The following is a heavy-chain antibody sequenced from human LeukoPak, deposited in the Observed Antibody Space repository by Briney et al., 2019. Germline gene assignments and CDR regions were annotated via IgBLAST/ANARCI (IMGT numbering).Heavy chain of an antibody. D-gene: IGHD3-22*01. CDR2: IKQDGREK. V-gene: IGHV3-7*04. J-gene: IGHJ6*02. CDR1: GFTFSSYW. Sequence: GGSLRLSCAASGFTFSSYWMSWVRQAPGKGLEWVANIKQDGREKDYVDSVKGRFTIARDNAKNSLYLQMNSLRAEDTAVYYCARDSGYDSSGFFYYYYGMDVWGQGTTVTVSS. CDR3: ARDSGYDSSGFFYYYYGMDV.